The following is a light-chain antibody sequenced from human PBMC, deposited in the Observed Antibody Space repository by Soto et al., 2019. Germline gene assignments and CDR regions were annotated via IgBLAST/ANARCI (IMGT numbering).Light chain of an antibody. CDR1: RSISDW. Sequence: DIQMTQSPSSLSPSVEDRVTITCRASRSISDWLAWYQQKPGKAPELLIFDASNLKSGVSSRFSGSGSGTEFTLTISRLQPDDVATYYCLQYSSHSWTFGQGTKVEIK. J-gene: IGKJ1*01. V-gene: IGKV1-5*01. CDR3: LQYSSHSWT. CDR2: DAS.